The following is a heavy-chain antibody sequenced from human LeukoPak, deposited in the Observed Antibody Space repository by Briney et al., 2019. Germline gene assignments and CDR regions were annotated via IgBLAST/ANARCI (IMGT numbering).Heavy chain of an antibody. J-gene: IGHJ4*02. Sequence: GASVKVSCKASGYTFTSYYMHWVRQAPGQGLEWMGIINPSGGSTSYAQKFQGRVTITADESTSTAYMELSSLRSEDTAVYYCARDLSSGWYIFGYWGQGTLVTVSS. D-gene: IGHD6-19*01. CDR3: ARDLSSGWYIFGY. CDR2: INPSGGST. V-gene: IGHV1-46*01. CDR1: GYTFTSYY.